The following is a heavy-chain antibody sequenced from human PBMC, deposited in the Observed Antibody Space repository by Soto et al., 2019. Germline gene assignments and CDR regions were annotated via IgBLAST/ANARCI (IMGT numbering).Heavy chain of an antibody. D-gene: IGHD6-13*01. CDR1: GGSISSGDYY. CDR2: IYYSGST. Sequence: PSETLSLTCTVSGGSISSGDYYWSWIRQPPGKGLEWIGYIYYSGSTYYNPSLKSRVTVSVDASKNQFSLKLSSVTAADTAVYYCARARYSTLLFDPWGQGTMVTVSS. V-gene: IGHV4-30-4*01. J-gene: IGHJ5*02. CDR3: ARARYSTLLFDP.